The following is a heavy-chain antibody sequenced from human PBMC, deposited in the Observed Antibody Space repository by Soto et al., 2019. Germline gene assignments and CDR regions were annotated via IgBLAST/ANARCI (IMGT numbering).Heavy chain of an antibody. Sequence: EVQLVESGGGLVQPGESLKLSCAVSGFTLSGSAVHWVRQASGKGLEWVGRIRSKTHSYATEYIASVKGRFTMSRDDSNNTAYLQMNGLKTDDTAVYYCTRSGGSYSFGYWGQGTLVTVSS. CDR2: IRSKTHSYAT. D-gene: IGHD1-26*01. CDR3: TRSGGSYSFGY. CDR1: GFTLSGSA. J-gene: IGHJ4*02. V-gene: IGHV3-73*02.